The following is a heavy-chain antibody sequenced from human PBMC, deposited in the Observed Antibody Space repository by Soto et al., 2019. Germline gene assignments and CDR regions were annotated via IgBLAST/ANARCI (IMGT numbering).Heavy chain of an antibody. CDR1: GYTFTSYY. V-gene: IGHV1-46*03. D-gene: IGHD7-27*01. J-gene: IGHJ4*02. CDR2: INPSGGST. Sequence: QVQLVQSGAEVKKPGASVKLSCKASGYTFTSYYMHWVRQAPGQGLEWMGIINPSGGSTSYAQKCQGRVTMHRDTSTSTVYLELSSLRSEDTAVYSCAKEPDNWGSLDYWGQGTLVTVSS. CDR3: AKEPDNWGSLDY.